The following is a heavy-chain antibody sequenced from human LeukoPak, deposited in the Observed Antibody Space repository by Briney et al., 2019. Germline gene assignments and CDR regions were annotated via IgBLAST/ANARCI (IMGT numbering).Heavy chain of an antibody. Sequence: PGGSLRLSCAASGFTFSSYEMNWVRQAPGKGLEWLSYMSGSGSTMYYADSVKGRFTISRDNAKNSLYLQMNSLRAEDTAVYYCARGYYGSGGYPDYWGQGTLVIVSS. D-gene: IGHD3-22*01. J-gene: IGHJ4*02. CDR1: GFTFSSYE. CDR3: ARGYYGSGGYPDY. V-gene: IGHV3-48*03. CDR2: MSGSGSTM.